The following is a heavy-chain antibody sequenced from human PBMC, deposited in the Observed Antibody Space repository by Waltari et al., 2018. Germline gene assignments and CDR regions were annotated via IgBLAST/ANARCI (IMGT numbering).Heavy chain of an antibody. CDR3: ARDLSYGYGWVDY. V-gene: IGHV3-33*01. CDR2: IWYDGSNK. Sequence: QVQLVESGGGVVQPGRSLRLSCAASGFTFRSYGLQWVRQAPGKGLEWVAVIWYDGSNKYYADSVKGRFTISRDNSKNTLYLQMNSLRAEDTAVYYCARDLSYGYGWVDYWGQGTLVTVSS. CDR1: GFTFRSYG. D-gene: IGHD5-18*01. J-gene: IGHJ4*02.